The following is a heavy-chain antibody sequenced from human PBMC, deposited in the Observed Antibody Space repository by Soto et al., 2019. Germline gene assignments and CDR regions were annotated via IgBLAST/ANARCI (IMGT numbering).Heavy chain of an antibody. V-gene: IGHV2-5*01. D-gene: IGHD6-19*01. CDR1: GSSLSTSGVG. CDR3: AHRRAVAGSGYFQH. CDR2: IYWNDDK. Sequence: SGPTLVNPTHTLTLTCTFSGSSLSTSGVGVGWIRQPPGKALEWLALIYWNDDKRYSPSLKSRFTITKDTSKNQVVLTMTNMDPADTATYYCAHRRAVAGSGYFQHWGKGTLVTISS. J-gene: IGHJ1*01.